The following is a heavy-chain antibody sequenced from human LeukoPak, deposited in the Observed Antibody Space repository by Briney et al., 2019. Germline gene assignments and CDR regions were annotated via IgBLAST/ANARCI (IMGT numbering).Heavy chain of an antibody. J-gene: IGHJ6*02. CDR3: ARDRVMDTAMVIHYYGMDV. CDR1: GYTFTSYG. D-gene: IGHD5-18*01. Sequence: SVKVSCKASGYTFTSYGISWVRQAPGQGLEWMGGIIPIFGTANYAQKFQGRVTITADESTSTAYMELSSLRSEDTAVYYCARDRVMDTAMVIHYYGMDVWGQGTTVTVSS. CDR2: IIPIFGTA. V-gene: IGHV1-69*13.